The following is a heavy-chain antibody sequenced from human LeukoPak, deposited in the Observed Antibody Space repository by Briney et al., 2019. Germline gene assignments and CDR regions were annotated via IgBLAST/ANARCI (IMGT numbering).Heavy chain of an antibody. Sequence: GGSLRLSCVASGFTFSSYWMSWVRQAPGKGLEWVANIKQDGSEKYYVDSVKGRFTISRDNAKNSLYLQMNSLRAEDTAVYYCARRYYDSSGYFDYWGQGTLVTVSS. J-gene: IGHJ4*02. CDR1: GFTFSSYW. V-gene: IGHV3-7*01. CDR2: IKQDGSEK. CDR3: ARRYYDSSGYFDY. D-gene: IGHD3-22*01.